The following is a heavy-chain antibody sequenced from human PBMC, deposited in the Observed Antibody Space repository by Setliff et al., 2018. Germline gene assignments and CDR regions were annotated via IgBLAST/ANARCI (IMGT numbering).Heavy chain of an antibody. D-gene: IGHD3-16*01. J-gene: IGHJ3*01. CDR1: GYRFTSNW. CDR2: VFPADSDT. V-gene: IGHV5-51*01. CDR3: ARLGVFPDASDV. Sequence: PGESLKISCKGSGYRFTSNWVAWVRQMPGKGLEWMGIVFPADSDTRYSPSFQGQVTISADKSINTAYLQWRSLKASDTAVYYCARLGVFPDASDVWGPGTMVTV.